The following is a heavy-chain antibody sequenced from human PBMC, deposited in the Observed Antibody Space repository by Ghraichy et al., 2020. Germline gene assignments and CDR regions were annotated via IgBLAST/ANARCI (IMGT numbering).Heavy chain of an antibody. CDR1: GYTFTNYG. CDR3: ARELFGYSTGWAFDY. V-gene: IGHV1-18*01. D-gene: IGHD6-19*01. Sequence: ASVKVSCKASGYTFTNYGITWVRQAPGQGLEWMGWINTDNGNTNYAQQLQDRVTLTTDPSTTTAYMELRSLRSDDTAVYYCARELFGYSTGWAFDYWGQGTLVTVSS. CDR2: INTDNGNT. J-gene: IGHJ4*02.